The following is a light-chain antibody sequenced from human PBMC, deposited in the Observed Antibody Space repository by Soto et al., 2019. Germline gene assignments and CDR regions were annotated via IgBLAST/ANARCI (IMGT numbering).Light chain of an antibody. V-gene: IGKV4-1*01. CDR3: QHYYSAPLT. CDR1: QSLLSSSTNKNY. J-gene: IGKJ4*01. Sequence: DIVMTQSPDSLAVSLGERATIYCKSSQSLLSSSTNKNYLSWFQHKPGQPPKMLIYWACTRDSGVPDRFSGSGSGTDFTLTISSLQAEDVAVYYCQHYYSAPLTFGGGTKVEIK. CDR2: WAC.